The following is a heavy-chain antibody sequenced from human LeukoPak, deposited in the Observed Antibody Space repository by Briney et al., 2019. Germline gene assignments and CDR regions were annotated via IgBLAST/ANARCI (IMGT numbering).Heavy chain of an antibody. CDR1: GGTFSSYA. D-gene: IGHD4-17*01. CDR2: IIPIFGTA. Sequence: GASVKVTCKASGGTFSSYAISWVRQAPGQGLEWMGGIIPIFGTANYAQKFQGRVTITADESTGTAYMELSSLRSEDTAVYYCARERRGDRANDAFDIWGQGTMVTVSS. V-gene: IGHV1-69*13. CDR3: ARERRGDRANDAFDI. J-gene: IGHJ3*02.